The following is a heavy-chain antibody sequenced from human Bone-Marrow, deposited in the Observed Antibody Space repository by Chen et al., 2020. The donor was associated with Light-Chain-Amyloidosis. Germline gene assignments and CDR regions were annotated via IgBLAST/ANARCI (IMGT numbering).Heavy chain of an antibody. Sequence: EQSGPEVKKPGESPKISCKGSGYTFPNYWIGWVRQMPGKGLEWLGVIYPDDSDARYSPSFEGQVTISADKSITTAYLQWRSLKASDTAVYYCARRRDGYNIDYWGQGTLVTVSS. J-gene: IGHJ4*02. D-gene: IGHD5-12*01. CDR2: IYPDDSDA. V-gene: IGHV5-51*01. CDR3: ARRRDGYNIDY. CDR1: GYTFPNYW.